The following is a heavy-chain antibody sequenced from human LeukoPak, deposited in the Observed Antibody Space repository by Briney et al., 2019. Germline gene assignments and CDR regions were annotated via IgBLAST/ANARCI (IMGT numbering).Heavy chain of an antibody. D-gene: IGHD3-22*01. CDR3: ARVAASWYYDSSGYSHSMDY. J-gene: IGHJ4*02. V-gene: IGHV1-2*06. Sequence: ASVKVSCKASGYTFTGYYMHWVRQAPGQGLEWMGRINPNSGGTNYAQKFQGRVTMTRDTSISTAYMELSRLRSDDTAVYYCARVAASWYYDSSGYSHSMDYWGQGTLVTVSS. CDR2: INPNSGGT. CDR1: GYTFTGYY.